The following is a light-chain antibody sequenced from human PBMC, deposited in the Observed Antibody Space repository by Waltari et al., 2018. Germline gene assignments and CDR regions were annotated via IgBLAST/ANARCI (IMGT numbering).Light chain of an antibody. CDR3: AAWDDSLSGYV. Sequence: QSVLTQPPSASGTPGQRVPISCSGSSSNIGSNYVSWYQQLPGTAPKLLIYRNNQRPSGVPDRFSGSKSGTSASLAISGLRSEDEADYYCAAWDDSLSGYVFGTGTKVTVL. CDR1: SSNIGSNY. CDR2: RNN. V-gene: IGLV1-47*01. J-gene: IGLJ1*01.